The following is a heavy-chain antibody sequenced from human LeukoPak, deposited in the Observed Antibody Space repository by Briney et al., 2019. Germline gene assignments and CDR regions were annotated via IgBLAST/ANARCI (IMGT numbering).Heavy chain of an antibody. D-gene: IGHD5-18*01. J-gene: IGHJ4*02. CDR1: GFTFDDYG. V-gene: IGHV3-20*04. CDR3: AKNLGYGYDFDY. Sequence: GGSLRLSCAASGFTFDDYGMSWVRQAPGKGLEWVSGINWNGGSTTYADSVKGRFTISRDNSKNTLYLQMNSLRAEDTAVYYCAKNLGYGYDFDYWGQGTLVTVSS. CDR2: INWNGGST.